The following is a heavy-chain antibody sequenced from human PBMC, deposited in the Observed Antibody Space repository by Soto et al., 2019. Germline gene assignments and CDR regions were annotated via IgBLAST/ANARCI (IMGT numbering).Heavy chain of an antibody. D-gene: IGHD6-19*01. CDR2: IVVGSGNT. CDR1: GFTFTSSA. V-gene: IGHV1-58*01. CDR3: AADPAVAGTRVYYYYGMDV. Sequence: QMQLVQSGPEVKKPGTSVKVSCKASGFTFTSSAVQWVRQARGQRLEWIGWIVVGSGNTNDAQKVQERVTITRDMSTSAAYMELSSLRSEDTAVYYCAADPAVAGTRVYYYYGMDVWGQGTTVTVSS. J-gene: IGHJ6*02.